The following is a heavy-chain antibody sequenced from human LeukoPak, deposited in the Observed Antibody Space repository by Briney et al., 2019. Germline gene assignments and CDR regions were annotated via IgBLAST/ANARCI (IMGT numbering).Heavy chain of an antibody. D-gene: IGHD3-10*01. CDR2: INSNSGGT. Sequence: ASVKVSCKASGYTFTGYYMHWVRQAPGQGLEWMGWINSNSGGTKYAQKLQGRVTMTRDTSITTVYMELSSLRSDDTAVYYCARDYYGSGSYYQLGYWGQGTLVTVSS. CDR3: ARDYYGSGSYYQLGY. V-gene: IGHV1-2*02. CDR1: GYTFTGYY. J-gene: IGHJ4*02.